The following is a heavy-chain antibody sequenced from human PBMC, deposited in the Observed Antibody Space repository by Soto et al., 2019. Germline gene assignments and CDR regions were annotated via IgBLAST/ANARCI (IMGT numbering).Heavy chain of an antibody. J-gene: IGHJ4*02. Sequence: SETLSLTCTVSGGSISSYYWSWIRQPPGKGLEWIGYIYYSGSTNYNPSLKSRVTISVDTSKNQFSLKLSSVTAADTAVYYCARDSGYDSFDYWGQGTLVTVSS. D-gene: IGHD5-12*01. V-gene: IGHV4-59*01. CDR2: IYYSGST. CDR1: GGSISSYY. CDR3: ARDSGYDSFDY.